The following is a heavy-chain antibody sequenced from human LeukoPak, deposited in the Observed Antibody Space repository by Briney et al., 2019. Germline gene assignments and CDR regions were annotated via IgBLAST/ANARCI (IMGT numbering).Heavy chain of an antibody. V-gene: IGHV3-11*04. CDR2: ISSSGSTI. CDR1: GFTFSDYY. J-gene: IGHJ6*02. D-gene: IGHD6-19*01. Sequence: PGGSLRLSCAASGFTFSDYYMSWIRQAPGKGLEWVSYISSSGSTIYYADSVKGRFTISRDNAKNSLYLQVSSLRAEDTAVYYCARGGGWDAYYYYGLDVWGQGTTVTVSS. CDR3: ARGGGWDAYYYYGLDV.